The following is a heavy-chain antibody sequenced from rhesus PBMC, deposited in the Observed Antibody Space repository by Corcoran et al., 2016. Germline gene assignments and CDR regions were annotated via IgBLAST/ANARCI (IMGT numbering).Heavy chain of an antibody. CDR3: SRKDY. Sequence: EVQLVQSGAEVTRPGESLQISCKTSGYSFTSSCVSWVRQRPGKGLEGMGAIDPSDSDTRYSPAFQGKVTISADKSISTAYLQWSSLKASDSATYYCSRKDYWGQGVLVTVSS. CDR1: GYSFTSSC. CDR2: IDPSDSDT. V-gene: IGHV5-2*01. D-gene: IGHD6-19*01. J-gene: IGHJ4*01.